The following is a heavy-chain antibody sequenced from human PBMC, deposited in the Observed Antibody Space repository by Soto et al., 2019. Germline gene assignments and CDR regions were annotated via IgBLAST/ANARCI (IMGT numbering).Heavy chain of an antibody. CDR1: GFTFRNYG. CDR3: AKDRSSSWAIDY. J-gene: IGHJ4*02. V-gene: IGHV3-30*18. CDR2: ISYDGSNK. Sequence: QVQLVASGGGVVQPGRSLRLSCAASGFTFRNYGLHWVRQAPGKGLEWVAVISYDGSNKYCADSVQGRFTISRDNSKNTLYLQMNSLRADDTAVYDCAKDRSSSWAIDYWGQGTLVTVSS. D-gene: IGHD6-13*01.